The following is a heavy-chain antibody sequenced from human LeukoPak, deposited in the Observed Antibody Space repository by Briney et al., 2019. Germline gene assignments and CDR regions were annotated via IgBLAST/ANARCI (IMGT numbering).Heavy chain of an antibody. CDR3: AKGARGDTVTSIVGLNWFDP. CDR1: GLTFRSYG. Sequence: GGSLRLSCAASGLTFRSYGMYWVRQAPGKGLEWVAVISYDGSHKYYADSVKGRFSISRDNSKKTLYLQMNSLRADDTAVYYCAKGARGDTVTSIVGLNWFDPWGQGTLVTVSS. J-gene: IGHJ5*02. D-gene: IGHD4-17*01. V-gene: IGHV3-30*18. CDR2: ISYDGSHK.